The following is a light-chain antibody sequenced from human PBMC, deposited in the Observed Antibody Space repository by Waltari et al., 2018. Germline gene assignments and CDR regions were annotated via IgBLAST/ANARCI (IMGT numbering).Light chain of an antibody. CDR3: SSYMPSSGPYV. Sequence: SALTKPASVSGPPGQSITLSCPVTSSDVGAYNSFSWYQQYQGKPSKLIIYEVTSRPSGVSYRFSGSKSGNTASLTISGLQAEDEADYYCSSYMPSSGPYVFGGGTRVTVL. CDR1: SSDVGAYNS. J-gene: IGLJ1*01. V-gene: IGLV2-14*01. CDR2: EVT.